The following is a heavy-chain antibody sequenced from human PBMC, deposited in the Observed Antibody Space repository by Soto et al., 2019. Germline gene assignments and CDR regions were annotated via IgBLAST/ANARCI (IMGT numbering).Heavy chain of an antibody. Sequence: QVQLVQSGSEVKKPGASVRVSCKASGYSLNNYAMHWVRQAPGQGLEWMGWINPDHGNTKYAQRFQDRVTIARDESASTAYLEVDSLRSEDTAIEYCARGSWGSRSFLFCDLWGQGTLVTVSS. CDR1: GYSLNNYA. D-gene: IGHD3-10*01. V-gene: IGHV1-3*01. J-gene: IGHJ5*02. CDR2: INPDHGNT. CDR3: ARGSWGSRSFLFCDL.